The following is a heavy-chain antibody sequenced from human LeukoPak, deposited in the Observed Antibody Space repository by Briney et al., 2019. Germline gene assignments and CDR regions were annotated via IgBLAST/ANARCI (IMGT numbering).Heavy chain of an antibody. V-gene: IGHV1-18*01. D-gene: IGHD3-3*01. Sequence: ASVKVSCKASGYTFTSYGISWVRQAPGQGLEWMGWISAYNGNTNYEQKLQGRVTMTTDTSTSTAYMELRSLRSDDTAVYYCARDLRAPTYYDFWSGYYYYYYGMDVWGQGTTVTVSS. CDR1: GYTFTSYG. J-gene: IGHJ6*02. CDR3: ARDLRAPTYYDFWSGYYYYYYGMDV. CDR2: ISAYNGNT.